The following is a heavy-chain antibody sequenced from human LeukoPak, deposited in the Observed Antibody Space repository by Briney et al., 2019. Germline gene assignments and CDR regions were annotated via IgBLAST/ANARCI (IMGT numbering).Heavy chain of an antibody. Sequence: SQTLSLTCAISGDSVSSNSAAWNWIRQSPSRGLEWLGRSYYRYKWYNDYAVSVKSRITINPDTSKNQFSLQLNSVTPEDTAVYYCARNRVTGIQYYYYYGMDVWGQGTTVTVSS. D-gene: IGHD1-20*01. CDR1: GDSVSSNSAA. J-gene: IGHJ6*02. CDR2: SYYRYKWYN. V-gene: IGHV6-1*01. CDR3: ARNRVTGIQYYYYYGMDV.